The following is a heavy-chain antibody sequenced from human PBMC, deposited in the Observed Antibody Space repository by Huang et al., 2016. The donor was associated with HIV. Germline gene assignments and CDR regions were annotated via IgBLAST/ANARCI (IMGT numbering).Heavy chain of an antibody. D-gene: IGHD2-8*01. V-gene: IGHV3-7*01. CDR2: IKQDESEK. Sequence: VESGGRPVQPGGSMILSWVGFTLTFGAYWMSWVGQPPGKGLEWVANIKQDESEKYYVDSVKGRFNISRDKATKVLFLEMDDLRGENTTNYFYGTKTAGMDIWGQETTVTVS. CDR3: GTKTAGMDI. CDR1: TLTFGAYW. J-gene: IGHJ6*02.